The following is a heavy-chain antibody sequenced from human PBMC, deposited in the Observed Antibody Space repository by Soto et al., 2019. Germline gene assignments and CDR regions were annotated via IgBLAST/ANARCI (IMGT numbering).Heavy chain of an antibody. D-gene: IGHD6-6*01. Sequence: GGSLRLSCAASGFTFSSYGMHWVRQAPGKGLEWVAVIWYDGSNKYYADSVKGRFTISRDNSKNTLYLQMNSLRAEDTAVYYCARDEFWSSSSADYWGQGTLVTVSS. V-gene: IGHV3-33*01. J-gene: IGHJ4*02. CDR3: ARDEFWSSSSADY. CDR1: GFTFSSYG. CDR2: IWYDGSNK.